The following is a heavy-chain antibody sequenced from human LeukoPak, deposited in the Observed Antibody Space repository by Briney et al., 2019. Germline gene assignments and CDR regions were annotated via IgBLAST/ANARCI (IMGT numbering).Heavy chain of an antibody. D-gene: IGHD3-10*01. V-gene: IGHV4-39*07. CDR1: GFTFSSYA. CDR2: IYYSGST. CDR3: ARDRWGGFGERPNWFDP. Sequence: GSLRLSCAASGFTFSSYAMSWVRQAPGKGLEWIGSIYYSGSTYYNPSLKSRVTISVDTSKNQFSLKLSSVTAADTAVYYCARDRWGGFGERPNWFDPWGQGTLVTVSS. J-gene: IGHJ5*02.